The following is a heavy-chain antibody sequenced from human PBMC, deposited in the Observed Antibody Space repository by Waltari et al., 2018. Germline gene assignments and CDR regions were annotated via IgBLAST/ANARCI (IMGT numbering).Heavy chain of an antibody. V-gene: IGHV3-30*03. CDR3: ARGGIAAAADFDY. CDR2: ISSHGSNR. J-gene: IGHJ4*02. D-gene: IGHD6-13*01. CDR1: GISFTNYA. Sequence: QVQLVESGGGVVQPGRSLRLSCAAYGISFTNYAMHWVRQAPGKGLEWVAIISSHGSNRYYADSVKGRFTISRDSSKNTLFLQMNSLRGEDTAVYYCARGGIAAAADFDYWGQGTLVTVSS.